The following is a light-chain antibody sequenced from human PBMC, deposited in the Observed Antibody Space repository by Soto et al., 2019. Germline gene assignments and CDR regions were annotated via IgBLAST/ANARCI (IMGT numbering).Light chain of an antibody. CDR3: HQRSHWVHT. V-gene: IGKV3-11*01. Sequence: EVVLTQSPATLSLSPGERADFSCRANQTVTSYLAWYQQKPGQAPRLIIYDTSNTAPGIPARFSGAGSETDFTLTISRREPDDFAIYYCHQRSHWVHTFGQGTRLEI. CDR2: DTS. J-gene: IGKJ2*01. CDR1: QTVTSY.